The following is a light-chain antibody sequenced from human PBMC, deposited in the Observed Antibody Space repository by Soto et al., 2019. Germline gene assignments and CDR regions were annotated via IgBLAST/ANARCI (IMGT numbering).Light chain of an antibody. J-gene: IGKJ1*01. Sequence: ILLTQSPSSLSASVVDRVTITCLASQGIDTSLAWYQQKPGKAPKLLIYAPSNFQSGVPSRFSGSGSGTHFTLTISSLQPDDFATYYCQQYNSYSWTFGQGTKVDI. V-gene: IGKV1-9*01. CDR1: QGIDTS. CDR3: QQYNSYSWT. CDR2: APS.